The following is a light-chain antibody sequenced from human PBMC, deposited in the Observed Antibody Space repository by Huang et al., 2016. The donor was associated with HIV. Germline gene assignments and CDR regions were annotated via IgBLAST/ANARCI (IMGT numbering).Light chain of an antibody. J-gene: IGKJ1*01. Sequence: DIVMTQSPDSLAVSLGERATINCKSSQSVLFSSNNNNYLAWYQQKPGQPPKLLIYLGSTRASWVADRFRGSGSATDFTLTISGLQAEDVAVYYCHQYYTTPWTFGQGTKVEIK. CDR3: HQYYTTPWT. V-gene: IGKV4-1*01. CDR2: LGS. CDR1: QSVLFSSNNNNY.